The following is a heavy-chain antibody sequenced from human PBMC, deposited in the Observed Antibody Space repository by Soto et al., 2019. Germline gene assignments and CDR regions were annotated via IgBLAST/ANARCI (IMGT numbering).Heavy chain of an antibody. CDR3: ARVWTTVTNWFDP. Sequence: SETLSLTCAVSGYSISSSNWWSWVRQPPGKGLEWIGEIYHSGSTYYNPSLKSRVTISVDKSKNQFSLKLSSVTAADTAVYYCARVWTTVTNWFDPWGQGTLVTVSS. J-gene: IGHJ5*02. CDR2: IYHSGST. CDR1: GYSISSSNW. V-gene: IGHV4-4*02. D-gene: IGHD4-17*01.